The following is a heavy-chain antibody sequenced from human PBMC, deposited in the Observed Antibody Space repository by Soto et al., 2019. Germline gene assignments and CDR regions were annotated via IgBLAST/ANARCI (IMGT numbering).Heavy chain of an antibody. V-gene: IGHV1-2*04. J-gene: IGHJ4*02. CDR2: INPNSGGT. Sequence: ASVKVSCKASGYTFTGYAMHWVRQAPGQGLEWMGWINPNSGGTNYAQKFQGWVTMTRDTSISTAYMELSRLRSDDTAVYYCARSDPMVRGVITQYYFDYWGQGTLVTVSS. D-gene: IGHD3-10*01. CDR1: GYTFTGYA. CDR3: ARSDPMVRGVITQYYFDY.